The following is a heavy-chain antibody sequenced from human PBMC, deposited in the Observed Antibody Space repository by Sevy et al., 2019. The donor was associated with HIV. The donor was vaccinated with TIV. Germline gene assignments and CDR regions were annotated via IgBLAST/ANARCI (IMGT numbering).Heavy chain of an antibody. Sequence: GGSLRLSCAASGFTFDDYAMHWVRQAPGKGLEWVAVISYDGSNKYYADSVKGRFTISRDNSKNTRYLQMNSLRAEDTAVYYCARVAGPLTGPVYFDYWGQGTLVTVSS. D-gene: IGHD7-27*01. CDR1: GFTFDDYA. CDR2: ISYDGSNK. V-gene: IGHV3-30-3*01. J-gene: IGHJ4*02. CDR3: ARVAGPLTGPVYFDY.